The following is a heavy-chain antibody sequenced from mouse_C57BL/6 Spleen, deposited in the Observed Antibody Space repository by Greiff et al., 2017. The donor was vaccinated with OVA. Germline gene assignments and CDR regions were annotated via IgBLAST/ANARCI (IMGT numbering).Heavy chain of an antibody. CDR1: GYSITSGYY. CDR3: ARIYYDYGWYFDV. V-gene: IGHV3-6*01. J-gene: IGHJ1*03. CDR2: ISYDGSN. D-gene: IGHD2-4*01. Sequence: EVQLQESGPGLVKPSQSLSLTCSVTGYSITSGYYWNWIRQFPGNKLEWMGYISYDGSNNYNPSLKNRISITRDTSKNQFFLKLNSVTTEDTATYYCARIYYDYGWYFDVWGTGTTVTVSS.